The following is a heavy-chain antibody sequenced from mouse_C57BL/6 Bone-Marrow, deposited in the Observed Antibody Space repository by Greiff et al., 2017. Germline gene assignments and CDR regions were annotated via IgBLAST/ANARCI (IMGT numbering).Heavy chain of an antibody. CDR2: IYPRSGNT. J-gene: IGHJ2*01. CDR1: GYTFTSYG. D-gene: IGHD1-1*01. V-gene: IGHV1-81*01. CDR3: ARRAWNYYGSSYDY. Sequence: QVQLQQSGAELARPGASVKLSCKASGYTFTSYGISWVKQRTGQGLEWIGEIYPRSGNTYYNEKFKGKATLTADKSSSTAYMELRSLTSEDSAVYFCARRAWNYYGSSYDYWGQGTTLTVSS.